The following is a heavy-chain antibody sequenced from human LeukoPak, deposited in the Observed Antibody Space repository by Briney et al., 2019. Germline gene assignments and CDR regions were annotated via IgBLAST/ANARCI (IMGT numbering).Heavy chain of an antibody. CDR3: ARDQGWELLMGGSYYFDY. V-gene: IGHV1-46*01. D-gene: IGHD1-26*01. CDR1: GYTFTSYY. J-gene: IGHJ4*02. Sequence: ASVKVSCKASGYTFTSYYMHWVRQAPGQGLEWMEITNPSGGSTSYAQKFQGRVTMTRDTSTSTVYMELSSLRSEDTAVYYCARDQGWELLMGGSYYFDYWGQGTLVTVSS. CDR2: TNPSGGST.